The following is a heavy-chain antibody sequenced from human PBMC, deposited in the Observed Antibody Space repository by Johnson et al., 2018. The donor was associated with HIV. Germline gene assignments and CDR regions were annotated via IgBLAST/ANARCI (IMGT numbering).Heavy chain of an antibody. CDR1: GFTFSSYG. CDR2: IWYDGSNK. Sequence: QVQLVESGGGVVQPGRSLRLSCTASGFTFSSYGIHWVRQAPGKGLEWVALIWYDGSNKYYADSVKGRFTISRDNSKNTLYLQMNSLRADDTAVYYCAKDLVTGREDDAFDIWGQGTMVTVSS. J-gene: IGHJ3*02. D-gene: IGHD1-14*01. V-gene: IGHV3-33*06. CDR3: AKDLVTGREDDAFDI.